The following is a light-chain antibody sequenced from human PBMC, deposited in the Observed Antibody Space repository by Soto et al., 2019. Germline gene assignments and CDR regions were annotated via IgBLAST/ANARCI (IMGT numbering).Light chain of an antibody. J-gene: IGLJ2*01. CDR3: GTWDSSLSDVV. CDR2: DNN. Sequence: QSVLTQPPSVSAAPGQKVTISCSGSSSNIGNNYVSWYQQLPGTAPKLLIYDNNKRPSGIPDRFSGSKSGTSATLGITGLQTGDEADYYCGTWDSSLSDVVFGGGTPLTVL. V-gene: IGLV1-51*01. CDR1: SSNIGNNY.